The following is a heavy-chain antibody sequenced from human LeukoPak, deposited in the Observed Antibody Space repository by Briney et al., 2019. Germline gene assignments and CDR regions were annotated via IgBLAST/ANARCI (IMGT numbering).Heavy chain of an antibody. Sequence: GGSLRLSCAASGFTFSTYSMNWVRQAPGKGLEWVAVISYDGNNKCYPDSVKGRFTISRDNSKNTLYLQMNSLRAEDTGVYYCARDFGEHQFDYWGQGTLVTVSS. CDR3: ARDFGEHQFDY. V-gene: IGHV3-30*03. D-gene: IGHD3-16*01. CDR2: ISYDGNNK. J-gene: IGHJ4*02. CDR1: GFTFSTYS.